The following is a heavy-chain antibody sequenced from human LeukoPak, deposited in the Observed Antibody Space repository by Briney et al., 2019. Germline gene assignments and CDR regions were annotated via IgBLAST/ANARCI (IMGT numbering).Heavy chain of an antibody. D-gene: IGHD3-16*01. Sequence: GGSLRLSCAASGFTFSSSAMSWVRQAPGKGLEWVASINHNGNVNYYVDSVKGRFTISRDNAKNSLYLQMSNLRAEDTAVYFCARGGGLDVWGQGATVTVSS. CDR1: GFTFSSSA. CDR2: INHNGNVN. CDR3: ARGGGLDV. V-gene: IGHV3-7*03. J-gene: IGHJ6*02.